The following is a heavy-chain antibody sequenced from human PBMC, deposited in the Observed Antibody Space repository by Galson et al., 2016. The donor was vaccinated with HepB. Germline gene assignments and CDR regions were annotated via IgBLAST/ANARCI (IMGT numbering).Heavy chain of an antibody. CDR3: ARQIVVVVAATRGVDWFDP. V-gene: IGHV4-34*01. J-gene: IGHJ5*02. D-gene: IGHD2-15*01. CDR2: IYYSGST. CDR1: GGSFSDYY. Sequence: SETLSLTCAVYGGSFSDYYWSWIRQPPGKGLEWIGYIYYSGSTYYNPSLKSRVTMSVDTSKNQFSLKLNSVTAADTAVYYCARQIVVVVAATRGVDWFDPWGQGTLVTVSS.